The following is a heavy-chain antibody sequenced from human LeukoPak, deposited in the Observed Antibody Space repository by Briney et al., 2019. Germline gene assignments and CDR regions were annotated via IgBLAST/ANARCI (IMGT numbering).Heavy chain of an antibody. CDR3: ARGVPYPSWSGPHYSDD. J-gene: IGHJ4*02. CDR1: GFTLSTYW. D-gene: IGHD3-3*01. Sequence: GGSLRLSCAASGFTLSTYWMSWVRQAPGKGLEWVAHIKQDGSQEYYVDSVRGRFTISRDNAKNSLNLQMNYLRSDDTAVYYCARGVPYPSWSGPHYSDDWGQGILVTVSS. V-gene: IGHV3-7*01. CDR2: IKQDGSQE.